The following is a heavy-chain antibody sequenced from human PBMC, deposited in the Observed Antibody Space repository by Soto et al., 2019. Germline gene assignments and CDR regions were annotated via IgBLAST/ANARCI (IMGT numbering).Heavy chain of an antibody. V-gene: IGHV3-30*18. Sequence: LRLSCAASGFTFSSYGMHWVRQAPSKGLEWVAVISYDRSNKYYADSVKGRFTISRDNSKNTLYLQMNSLRAEDTAVYYCAKDLEQLDGMDVWGQGTTVTVSS. CDR3: AKDLEQLDGMDV. J-gene: IGHJ6*02. CDR2: ISYDRSNK. D-gene: IGHD6-6*01. CDR1: GFTFSSYG.